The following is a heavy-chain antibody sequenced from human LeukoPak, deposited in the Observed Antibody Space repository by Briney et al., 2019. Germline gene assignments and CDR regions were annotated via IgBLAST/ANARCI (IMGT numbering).Heavy chain of an antibody. CDR2: ISAYNGNT. Sequence: ASVTVSCKPSGYTFTSYSISWVRQAPGQGLEWMGWISAYNGNTDSAQKLQGRFTMTTDTSTSTAYMELRSLRSDDTAVYYCARGQYFDFWGQGTLVTVSS. V-gene: IGHV1-18*01. J-gene: IGHJ4*02. CDR1: GYTFTSYS. CDR3: ARGQYFDF.